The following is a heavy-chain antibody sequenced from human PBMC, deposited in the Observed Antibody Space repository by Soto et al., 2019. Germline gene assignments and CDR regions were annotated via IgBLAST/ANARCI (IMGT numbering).Heavy chain of an antibody. Sequence: SETLSLTCTVSGGSISSYYWSWIRQPPGKGLEWIGYIYYSGSTNYNPSLKSRVTISVDTSKNQFSLQLNSVTPEDTAVYYCARALITVTKYFDYWGQGTLVTVSS. D-gene: IGHD4-4*01. J-gene: IGHJ4*02. CDR3: ARALITVTKYFDY. CDR2: IYYSGST. V-gene: IGHV4-59*12. CDR1: GGSISSYY.